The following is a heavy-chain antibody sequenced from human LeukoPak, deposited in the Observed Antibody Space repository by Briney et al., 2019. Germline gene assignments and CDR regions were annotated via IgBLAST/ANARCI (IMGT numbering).Heavy chain of an antibody. CDR1: GGSISSYY. D-gene: IGHD3-22*01. V-gene: IGHV4-59*01. Sequence: SETLSLTCTVSGGSISSYYWSWIRQPPGKGLEWIGYIYYSGSTNYNPSLKSRVTISVDTSKNQFSLKLSSVTAAGTAVYYCARYQRVYDSSGPLGDWFDPWGQGTLVTVSS. J-gene: IGHJ5*02. CDR2: IYYSGST. CDR3: ARYQRVYDSSGPLGDWFDP.